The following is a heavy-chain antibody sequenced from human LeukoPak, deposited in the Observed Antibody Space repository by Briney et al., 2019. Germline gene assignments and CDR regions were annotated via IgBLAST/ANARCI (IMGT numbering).Heavy chain of an antibody. V-gene: IGHV4-61*02. CDR3: ARSGNWNENYFDY. D-gene: IGHD1-1*01. Sequence: SETLSLTCTVSGGSISSGSYYWSWIRQPAGKGLEWIGRIYTSGNTNYNPSLKSRVTISVDTSKNQFSLKLSSVTAADTAVYFCARSGNWNENYFDYWGQGTLVTVSS. J-gene: IGHJ4*02. CDR1: GGSISSGSYY. CDR2: IYTSGNT.